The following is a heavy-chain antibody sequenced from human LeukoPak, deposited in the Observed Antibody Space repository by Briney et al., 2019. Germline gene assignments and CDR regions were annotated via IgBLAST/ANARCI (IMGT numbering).Heavy chain of an antibody. Sequence: GXSLRLSCAASGFTFSSYSVNWIRQAPGKGLEWVSSISSSSSYIYYADSVKGRFTISRDNAKNSLYLQMNSLRAEDTAVYYCARDARVVVPAAPDYWGQGTLVTVSS. D-gene: IGHD2-2*01. J-gene: IGHJ4*02. CDR3: ARDARVVVPAAPDY. CDR2: ISSSSSYI. CDR1: GFTFSSYS. V-gene: IGHV3-21*01.